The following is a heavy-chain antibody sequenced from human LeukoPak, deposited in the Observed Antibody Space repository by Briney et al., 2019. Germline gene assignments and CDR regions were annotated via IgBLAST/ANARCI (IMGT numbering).Heavy chain of an antibody. CDR3: ARVGEKGELRLLDY. Sequence: SETLSLTCTVSGGSISSYYWSWIRQPPGKGLEWIGYIYYSGSTNYNPSLTSRVTISVDTSKNQFSLKLSSVTAADTAVYYCARVGEKGELRLLDYWGQGTLVTVSS. V-gene: IGHV4-59*01. CDR2: IYYSGST. D-gene: IGHD3-16*01. J-gene: IGHJ4*02. CDR1: GGSISSYY.